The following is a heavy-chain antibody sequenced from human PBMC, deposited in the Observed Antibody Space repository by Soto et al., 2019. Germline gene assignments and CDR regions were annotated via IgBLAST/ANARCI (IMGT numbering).Heavy chain of an antibody. J-gene: IGHJ3*02. Sequence: EASVKVSCKASGYTITSYDINWVRQATGQGLEWMGWMNPNSGNTGYAQKFQGRVTMTRNTSISTAYMELSSLRSEDTAVYYCARFSYGSGRPHDAFDIWGQGTMVTVSS. V-gene: IGHV1-8*01. D-gene: IGHD3-10*01. CDR3: ARFSYGSGRPHDAFDI. CDR2: MNPNSGNT. CDR1: GYTITSYD.